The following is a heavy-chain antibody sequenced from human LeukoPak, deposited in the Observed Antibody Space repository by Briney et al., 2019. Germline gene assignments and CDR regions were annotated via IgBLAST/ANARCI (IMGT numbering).Heavy chain of an antibody. CDR3: ARRDYYDSSGYYFDY. Sequence: GESLKISCKGSGYSFTNYWIGWVRQMPGKGLEWMGIIYPGDSDTRYSTCFQGQSTISADKSISTAYLQWSSLKASETAMYYCARRDYYDSSGYYFDYWGQGTLVTVSS. CDR1: GYSFTNYW. J-gene: IGHJ4*02. V-gene: IGHV5-51*01. CDR2: IYPGDSDT. D-gene: IGHD3-22*01.